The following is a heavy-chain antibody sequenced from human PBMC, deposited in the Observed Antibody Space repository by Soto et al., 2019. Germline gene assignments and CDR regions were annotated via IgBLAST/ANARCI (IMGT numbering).Heavy chain of an antibody. D-gene: IGHD6-19*01. Sequence: QVQLVQSGAEVKKPGSSVKGSCKASGGTFSSYAISWVRQAPGQGLEWMGGIIPIFGTANYAQKFQGRVTITADEYTSTAYLELSSLRSEDTAVDYCARKLGGQWLGEGGDYYYCYGMDVWGQGTTVTVSS. CDR1: GGTFSSYA. CDR2: IIPIFGTA. CDR3: ARKLGGQWLGEGGDYYYCYGMDV. V-gene: IGHV1-69*01. J-gene: IGHJ6*02.